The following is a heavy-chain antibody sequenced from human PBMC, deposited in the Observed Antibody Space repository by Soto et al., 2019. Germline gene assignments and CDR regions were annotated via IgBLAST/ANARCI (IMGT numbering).Heavy chain of an antibody. Sequence: EVQLVESGGGLVKPGGSLRLSCAASGFTFSNAWMSWVRQAPGKGLEWVGRIKSKTDGGTTDYAAPVKGRFTISSDDSKNTLYLQMNSLKTEDTAVYYCTTPKGITIFGVVSHYYYYMDVWGKGTTVTVSS. CDR2: IKSKTDGGTT. CDR3: TTPKGITIFGVVSHYYYYMDV. CDR1: GFTFSNAW. D-gene: IGHD3-3*01. V-gene: IGHV3-15*01. J-gene: IGHJ6*03.